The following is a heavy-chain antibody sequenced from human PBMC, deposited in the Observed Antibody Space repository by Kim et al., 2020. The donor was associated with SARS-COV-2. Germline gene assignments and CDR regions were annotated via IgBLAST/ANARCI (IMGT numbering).Heavy chain of an antibody. Sequence: SETLSLTRTVSCGSISSSSYYWGWIRQPPGKGLEWIGSIYYSGSTYYNPSLKSRVTISVDTSKNQFSLKLSSVTAADTAVYYCARHSRIVVVPAAILAWGQGTPVTVSS. CDR2: IYYSGST. CDR3: ARHSRIVVVPAAILA. D-gene: IGHD2-2*01. J-gene: IGHJ4*02. V-gene: IGHV4-39*01. CDR1: CGSISSSSYY.